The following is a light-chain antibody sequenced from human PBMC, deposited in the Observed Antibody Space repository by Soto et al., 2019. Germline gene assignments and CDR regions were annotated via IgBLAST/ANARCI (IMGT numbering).Light chain of an antibody. V-gene: IGKV3-15*01. CDR2: GAS. CDR3: QQYNNWPPWT. CDR1: QSVSSN. Sequence: EIVMTQSPATLSVSPGERATLSCRASQSVSSNLAWYQQKPGQAPRLLIYGASTRATGIPARCSGSGSGTEFHLTISSLLSEDFAVYYCQQYNNWPPWTFGQGTKLEIK. J-gene: IGKJ2*02.